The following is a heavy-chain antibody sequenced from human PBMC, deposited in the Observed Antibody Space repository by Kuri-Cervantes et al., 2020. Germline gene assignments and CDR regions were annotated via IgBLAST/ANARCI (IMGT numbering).Heavy chain of an antibody. D-gene: IGHD4-17*01. V-gene: IGHV3-33*08. CDR2: IWYDGSNK. CDR1: GFTFSSYG. J-gene: IGHJ6*02. CDR3: ARDGADYGDYEQTYYYYYGMDV. Sequence: LSLTCAASGFTFSSYGMHWVRQAPGKGLEWVAVIWYDGSNKYYADSVKGRFTISRDNSKNTLYLQMNSLRAEDTAVYYCARDGADYGDYEQTYYYYYGMDVWGQGTTVTVSS.